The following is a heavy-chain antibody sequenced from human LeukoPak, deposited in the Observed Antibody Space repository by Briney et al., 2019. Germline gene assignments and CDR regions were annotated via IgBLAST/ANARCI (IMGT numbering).Heavy chain of an antibody. D-gene: IGHD3-10*01. CDR2: IWYDGSKK. CDR3: ARGFGELSLGFDY. CDR1: GFTFSRYG. V-gene: IGHV3-33*01. Sequence: GGSLRLSGAASGFTFSRYGMHWVRQAPGKGLEGVAVIWYDGSKKYYADSVKGRFTISRDNSKNTLYLQIISLRAEDTAVYYCARGFGELSLGFDYWGQGTLATVSS. J-gene: IGHJ4*02.